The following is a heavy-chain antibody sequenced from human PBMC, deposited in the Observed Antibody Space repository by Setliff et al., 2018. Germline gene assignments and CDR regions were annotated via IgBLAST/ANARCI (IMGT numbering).Heavy chain of an antibody. CDR1: GYTFSNYG. CDR3: ARINFYVSSGYYYAPDY. Sequence: ASVKVSCKASGYTFSNYGVTWVRQAPGQGLEWMGWINNYSFKTNYPQKFLGRVTMTTDTSTSTAYMELKSLRSDDTAVYYCARINFYVSSGYYYAPDYWGQGTLVTVSS. D-gene: IGHD3-22*01. CDR2: INNYSFKT. V-gene: IGHV1-18*01. J-gene: IGHJ4*02.